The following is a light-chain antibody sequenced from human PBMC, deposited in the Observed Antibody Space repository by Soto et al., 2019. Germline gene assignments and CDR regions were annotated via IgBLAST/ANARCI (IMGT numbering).Light chain of an antibody. CDR2: DAS. J-gene: IGKJ3*01. CDR3: QEYEKLFS. V-gene: IGKV1-33*01. Sequence: DIQMAQSPSSLSASVGDRVSITCQASQDINNYLNWYQQKPGKAPKLLIYDASNLEAGVPSRFRGSGSGTHFTLTISSLRPEDIATYYCQEYEKLFSFGPGTKVDIK. CDR1: QDINNY.